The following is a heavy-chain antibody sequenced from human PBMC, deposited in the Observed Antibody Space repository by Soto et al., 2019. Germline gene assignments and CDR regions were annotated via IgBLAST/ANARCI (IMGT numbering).Heavy chain of an antibody. CDR2: INPNSGGT. V-gene: IGHV1-2*04. Sequence: ASVKVSCKASGYTFTGYYMHWVRQAPGQGLEWMGWINPNSGGTNYAQKFQGWVTMTRDTSISTAYMELSRLRSDDTAVYYCARDGEGAAVADFYFDYSGQGTLVTVSS. CDR3: ARDGEGAAVADFYFDY. D-gene: IGHD6-19*01. J-gene: IGHJ4*02. CDR1: GYTFTGYY.